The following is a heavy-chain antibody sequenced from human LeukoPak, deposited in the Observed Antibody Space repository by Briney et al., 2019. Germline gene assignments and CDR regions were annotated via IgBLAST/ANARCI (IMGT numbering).Heavy chain of an antibody. D-gene: IGHD3-3*01. J-gene: IGHJ3*02. Sequence: GGSLRLSCAASGFTFSSYAMSWVRQAPGKGLEWVSAISGSGGSTYYADSVKGRFTISRDNAKNSLYLQMNSLRAEDTAVYYCARAPLYYDFWSGSYDAFDIWGQGTMVTVSS. CDR3: ARAPLYYDFWSGSYDAFDI. CDR2: ISGSGGST. CDR1: GFTFSSYA. V-gene: IGHV3-23*01.